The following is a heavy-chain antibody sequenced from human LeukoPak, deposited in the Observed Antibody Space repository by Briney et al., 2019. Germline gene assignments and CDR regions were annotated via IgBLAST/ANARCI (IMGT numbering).Heavy chain of an antibody. D-gene: IGHD4-23*01. CDR1: GGSISSSSYY. J-gene: IGHJ4*02. CDR3: RGKPYFDY. V-gene: IGHV4-39*01. CDR2: IYYTGST. Sequence: PSETLSLTCTVSGGSISSSSYYWGWIRQPPGKGLEWIGSIYYTGSTYYNPSLKSRVTISVDTSKNQFSLKLSSVTAADTAVYSARGKPYFDYWGQGTLVTVSS.